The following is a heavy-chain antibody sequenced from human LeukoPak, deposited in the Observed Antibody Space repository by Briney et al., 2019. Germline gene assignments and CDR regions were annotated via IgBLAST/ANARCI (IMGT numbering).Heavy chain of an antibody. D-gene: IGHD3-3*01. J-gene: IGHJ4*02. Sequence: PSETLSLTCVVYGGSLSGYYWSWIRQPPGKGLEWIGEINHSGSTNYNPSLQSRVTISVDTSKNQFSLKLSSVTAADTAVYYCARVAITNSFDYWGQGTLVTVSS. CDR2: INHSGST. V-gene: IGHV4-34*01. CDR1: GGSLSGYY. CDR3: ARVAITNSFDY.